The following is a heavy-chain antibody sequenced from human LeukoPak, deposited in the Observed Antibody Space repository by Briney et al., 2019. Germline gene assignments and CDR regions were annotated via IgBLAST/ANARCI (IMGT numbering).Heavy chain of an antibody. D-gene: IGHD3-22*01. Sequence: ASVKVSCKASGGTFSSYAISWVRQAPGQGLEWMGGIIPIFGTANYAQKFQGRVTITADESTSTDYMELSSLRSEDTAVYYCARDRAGSSYYYDSSGYYEAYFDYWGQGTLVTVSS. CDR1: GGTFSSYA. CDR3: ARDRAGSSYYYDSSGYYEAYFDY. V-gene: IGHV1-69*13. J-gene: IGHJ4*02. CDR2: IIPIFGTA.